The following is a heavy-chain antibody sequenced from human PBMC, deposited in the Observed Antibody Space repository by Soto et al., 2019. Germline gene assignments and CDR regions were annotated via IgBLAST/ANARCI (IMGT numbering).Heavy chain of an antibody. CDR2: IWYDGSNK. J-gene: IGHJ4*02. V-gene: IGHV3-33*01. Sequence: GGSLRLSCAASGFTFSSYGMHWVRQAPGKGLEWVAVIWYDGSNKYYADSVKGRFTISRDNSKNTLYLQMNSLRAEDTAVYYCARDRLLLRSSWENYFDYWGQGTLVTVSS. D-gene: IGHD6-13*01. CDR1: GFTFSSYG. CDR3: ARDRLLLRSSWENYFDY.